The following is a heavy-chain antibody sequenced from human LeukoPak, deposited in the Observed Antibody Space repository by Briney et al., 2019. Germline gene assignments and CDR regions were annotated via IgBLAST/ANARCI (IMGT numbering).Heavy chain of an antibody. CDR3: AREDTYIKGGAFDI. J-gene: IGHJ3*02. CDR2: ISYDGSNE. V-gene: IGHV3-30*04. Sequence: AGGSLRLSCAASGFIFSSFAMHWVRQAPGKGLEWVAVISYDGSNENYADSVKGRFTIPRDNSKTMLYLQMNSLRAEDTAVYYCAREDTYIKGGAFDIWGQGTMVTVSS. CDR1: GFIFSSFA. D-gene: IGHD4-11*01.